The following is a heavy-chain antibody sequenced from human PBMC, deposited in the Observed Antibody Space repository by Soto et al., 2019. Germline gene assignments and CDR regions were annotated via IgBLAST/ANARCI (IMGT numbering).Heavy chain of an antibody. CDR3: ARGAGWLQLPFDY. J-gene: IGHJ4*02. D-gene: IGHD5-12*01. CDR1: GFTFSSYA. Sequence: EVQLLESGGGLVQPGGSLRLSCAASGFTFSSYAMSWVRQAPGKGLEWVSAISGSGDNTYYADSVKGRFTISRDNAKNSLYLQMNSLRAEDTAVYYCARGAGWLQLPFDYWGQGTLVTVSS. V-gene: IGHV3-23*01. CDR2: ISGSGDNT.